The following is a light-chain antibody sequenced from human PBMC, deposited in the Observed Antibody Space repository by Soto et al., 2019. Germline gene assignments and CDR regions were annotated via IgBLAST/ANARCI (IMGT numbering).Light chain of an antibody. CDR2: KAS. CDR1: QTISSW. Sequence: DIQMTQSPSTLSGSVGDRVTITSRASQTISSWLAWYKQKPGKAPKLMIYKASTLKSGVPSRFSGSGPGTEFTLTISSLQPEDFAVYYCQQRSNWHRTFGQGTKVDIK. CDR3: QQRSNWHRT. J-gene: IGKJ1*01. V-gene: IGKV1-5*03.